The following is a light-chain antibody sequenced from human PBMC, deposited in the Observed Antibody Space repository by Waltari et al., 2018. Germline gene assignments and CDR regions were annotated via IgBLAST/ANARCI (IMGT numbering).Light chain of an antibody. CDR3: AAWDDSLNGPWV. CDR1: SSNIGSNT. CDR2: SNN. Sequence: QSVLTQPPSASGTPGQRVTISCSGSSSNIGSNTVNWYQQLPGTAPKLLIYSNNQRPSGVPYLFSGSKSGTSASLAISGLQSEDEADYYCAAWDDSLNGPWVFGGGTKLTVL. J-gene: IGLJ3*02. V-gene: IGLV1-44*01.